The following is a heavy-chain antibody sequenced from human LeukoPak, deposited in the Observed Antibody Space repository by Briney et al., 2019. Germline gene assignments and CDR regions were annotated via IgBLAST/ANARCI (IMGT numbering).Heavy chain of an antibody. CDR2: INPNSGNT. D-gene: IGHD2-2*01. CDR1: GYTFTGYY. Sequence: ASVKVSCKASGYTFTGYYMHWVRQAPGQGLEWMGWINPNSGNTNYGQKFQGRVTMTRDTSISTAYMELSRLRSDDTAVYYCARDLILGSSTSHIFDYWGQGTLVTVSS. CDR3: ARDLILGSSTSHIFDY. J-gene: IGHJ4*02. V-gene: IGHV1-2*02.